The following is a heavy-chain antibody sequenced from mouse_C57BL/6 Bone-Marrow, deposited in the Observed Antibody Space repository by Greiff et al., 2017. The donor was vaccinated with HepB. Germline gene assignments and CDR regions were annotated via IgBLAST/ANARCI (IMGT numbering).Heavy chain of an antibody. J-gene: IGHJ3*01. CDR1: GFTFSDYG. Sequence: EVKLVESGGGLVKPGGSLKLSCAASGFTFSDYGMHWVRQAPEKGLEWVAYISSGSSTIYYADTVKGRFTISRDNAKNTLFLQMTSLRSEDTAMYYCARLGYSNLGAYWGQGTLVTVSA. CDR2: ISSGSSTI. V-gene: IGHV5-17*01. CDR3: ARLGYSNLGAY. D-gene: IGHD2-5*01.